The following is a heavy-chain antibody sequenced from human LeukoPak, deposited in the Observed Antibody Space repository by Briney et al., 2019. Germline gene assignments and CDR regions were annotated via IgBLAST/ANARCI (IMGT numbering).Heavy chain of an antibody. CDR1: IDSFSNYH. CDR2: VNESGGT. CDR3: ARGQGATVPQVGKNWFDP. D-gene: IGHD1-26*01. J-gene: IGHJ5*02. Sequence: PSETLSLTCAVYIDSFSNYHWNWIRQTSAKGMEWIGEVNESGGTNISPSLRSRVILSVDTSKNQFSLKLISVTVADTAIYYCARGQGATVPQVGKNWFDPWGQGTRVTVSS. V-gene: IGHV4-34*01.